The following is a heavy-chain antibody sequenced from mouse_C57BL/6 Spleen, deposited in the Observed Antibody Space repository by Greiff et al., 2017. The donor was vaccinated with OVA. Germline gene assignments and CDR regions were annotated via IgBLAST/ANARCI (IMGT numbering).Heavy chain of an antibody. J-gene: IGHJ3*01. CDR1: GYTFTSYW. CDR2: INPSNGGT. Sequence: VQLQQPGTELVKPGDSVKLSCKASGYTFTSYWMHWVKQRPGKGLEWIGNINPSNGGTNYNEKFKSKATLTVDKSSSTAYMQLSSRTSEDSAVYYCATIYYDYEGFAYWGQGTLVTVAA. D-gene: IGHD2-4*01. V-gene: IGHV1-53*01. CDR3: ATIYYDYEGFAY.